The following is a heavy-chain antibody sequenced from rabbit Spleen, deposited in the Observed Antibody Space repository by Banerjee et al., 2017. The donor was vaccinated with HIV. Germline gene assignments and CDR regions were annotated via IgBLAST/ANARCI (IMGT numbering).Heavy chain of an antibody. CDR3: ARDSGGGHYIDVLFNL. CDR1: GFSFSDRDV. V-gene: IGHV1S40*01. D-gene: IGHD1-1*01. CDR2: INTATGKA. J-gene: IGHJ4*01. Sequence: QQLVESGGGLVKPGASLTLTCKASGFSFSDRDVMCWVRQAPGKGLEWIACINTATGKAVYASWAKGRLTISKTSSTTVTLQMTSLTVADTATYFCARDSGGGHYIDVLFNLWGPGTLVTVS.